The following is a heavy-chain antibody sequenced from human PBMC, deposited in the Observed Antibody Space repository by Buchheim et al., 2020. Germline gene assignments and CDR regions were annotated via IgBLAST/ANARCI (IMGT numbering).Heavy chain of an antibody. J-gene: IGHJ6*02. CDR2: IKQDGSEK. V-gene: IGHV3-7*01. CDR1: GFTFSSYW. D-gene: IGHD1-26*01. CDR3: AGGSYSYYYYYGMDV. Sequence: EVQLVESGGGLVQPGGSLRLSCAASGFTFSSYWMSWVRQAPGKGREWVANIKQDGSEKYYVDSVRGGFTIPRDNAKNSLYLQMNSLRAEDTAVYYCAGGSYSYYYYYGMDVWGQGTT.